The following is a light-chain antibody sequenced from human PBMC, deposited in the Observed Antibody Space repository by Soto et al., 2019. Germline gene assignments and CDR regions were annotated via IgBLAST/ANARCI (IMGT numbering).Light chain of an antibody. CDR1: ESLIGW. Sequence: DIQLTQSPSTLSASVGDTVTISCRASESLIGWLAWYQQRPGSAPKLLIYDASSLEGGVPSRVTGDGSGTEFSLNIASLQPDDFGAYYCQQYKSYPWTFGQGTKVDLK. CDR2: DAS. V-gene: IGKV1-5*01. J-gene: IGKJ1*01. CDR3: QQYKSYPWT.